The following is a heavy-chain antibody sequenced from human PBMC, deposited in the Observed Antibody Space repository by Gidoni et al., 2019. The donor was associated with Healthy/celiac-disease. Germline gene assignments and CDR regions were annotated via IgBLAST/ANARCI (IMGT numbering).Heavy chain of an antibody. Sequence: QVQLVESGGGVVQPGRSLRLSCAASGFTFRSYGMHWVRQAPGKGLEWVAVISYDGSNKYYADSVKGRFTISRDNSKNTLYLQMNSLRAEDTAVYYCAKDMGVVVTAPWFQHWGQGTLVTVSS. CDR1: GFTFRSYG. J-gene: IGHJ1*01. D-gene: IGHD2-21*02. CDR2: ISYDGSNK. CDR3: AKDMGVVVTAPWFQH. V-gene: IGHV3-30*18.